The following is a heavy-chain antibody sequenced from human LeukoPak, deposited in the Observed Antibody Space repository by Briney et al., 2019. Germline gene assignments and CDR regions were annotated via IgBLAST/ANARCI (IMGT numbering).Heavy chain of an antibody. Sequence: GASVKVSCKASGYTFTGYYMHWVRQAPGQGLEWMGWINPNSGGTNYAQKFQGWVTMTRDTSISTAYMELSRLRSDDTAVYYCARGAVWFGELFGAFDIWGQGTMVTVSS. D-gene: IGHD3-10*01. CDR2: INPNSGGT. CDR3: ARGAVWFGELFGAFDI. J-gene: IGHJ3*02. V-gene: IGHV1-2*04. CDR1: GYTFTGYY.